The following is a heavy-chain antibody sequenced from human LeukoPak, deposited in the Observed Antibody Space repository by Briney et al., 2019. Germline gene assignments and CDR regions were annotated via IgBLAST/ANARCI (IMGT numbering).Heavy chain of an antibody. V-gene: IGHV4-4*07. CDR2: IHTTGST. J-gene: IGHJ4*02. Sequence: PSETLSLTCTVSGGSISRYYWNWIRQPAGKGLEWIGRIHTTGSTVYNPSLESRVTVSVDPSKNQFSMKLTSVTAADTAVYFCARGKVVAHTPGQNSWDSWGQGTLVTVSS. CDR1: GGSISRYY. D-gene: IGHD3-22*01. CDR3: ARGKVVAHTPGQNSWDS.